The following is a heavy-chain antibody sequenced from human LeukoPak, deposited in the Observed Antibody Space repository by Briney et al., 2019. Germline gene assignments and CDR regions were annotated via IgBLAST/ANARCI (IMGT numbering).Heavy chain of an antibody. D-gene: IGHD3-10*01. J-gene: IGHJ3*02. V-gene: IGHV1-69*13. Sequence: GASVKVSCKASGGTFSIYAISWVRQAPGQGLEWMGGIIPIFGTANYAQKFQGRVMITADESTSTAYMELSSLRSEDTAVYYCARELLWFGELAFDIWGQGTMVTVSS. CDR3: ARELLWFGELAFDI. CDR2: IIPIFGTA. CDR1: GGTFSIYA.